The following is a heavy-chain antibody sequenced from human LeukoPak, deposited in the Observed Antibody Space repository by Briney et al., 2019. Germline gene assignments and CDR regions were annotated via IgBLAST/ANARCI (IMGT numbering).Heavy chain of an antibody. CDR3: ARHISGKYYYYGMDV. J-gene: IGHJ6*02. D-gene: IGHD3-10*01. Sequence: PGGSLRLSCAASGFSFSSFSMNWVCQASGKGLEWVSTISTSGAATYYADSVKGRFTISRDNSKNTLYLQMNSLRAEDTAMYYCARHISGKYYYYGMDVWGQGTTVTVSS. CDR1: GFSFSSFS. CDR2: ISTSGAAT. V-gene: IGHV3-23*01.